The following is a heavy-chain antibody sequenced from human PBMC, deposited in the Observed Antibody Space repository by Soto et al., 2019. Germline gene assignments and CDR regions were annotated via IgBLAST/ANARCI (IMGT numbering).Heavy chain of an antibody. CDR2: ISDNGGST. D-gene: IGHD2-2*01. V-gene: IGHV3-23*01. Sequence: VGSLRLSCAASGFTFSNYAMTWVRQAPGKGLERVSTISDNGGSTFYADSVKGRFTISRDNSRKTLYLQMNSLRAEDTAVYYCAKGLVPAAKTSLNDYWGQGTLVTVSS. CDR1: GFTFSNYA. J-gene: IGHJ4*02. CDR3: AKGLVPAAKTSLNDY.